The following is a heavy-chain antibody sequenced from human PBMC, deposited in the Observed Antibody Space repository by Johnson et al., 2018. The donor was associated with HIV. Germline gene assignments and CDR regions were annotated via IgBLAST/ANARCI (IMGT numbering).Heavy chain of an antibody. J-gene: IGHJ3*02. V-gene: IGHV3-30-3*01. CDR3: ARPLGPPLWHDAFDI. D-gene: IGHD3-16*01. CDR1: GFTFSSYA. CDR2: ISYDGSNK. Sequence: QEKLVESGGGVVQPGRSLRLSCAASGFTFSSYAMHWVRQAPGKGLEWVAVISYDGSNKYYAASVKGRFTISRDNSKNTLYLQMNSLRAEDTAVYYCARPLGPPLWHDAFDIWGQGTMVTVSS.